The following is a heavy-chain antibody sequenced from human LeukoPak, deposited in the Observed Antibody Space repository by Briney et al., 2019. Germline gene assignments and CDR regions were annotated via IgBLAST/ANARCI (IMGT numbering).Heavy chain of an antibody. CDR1: GYTFTNYG. D-gene: IGHD1-26*01. V-gene: IGHV1-18*01. CDR3: ARDWDAMNNCFDP. Sequence: ASVTVSFTASGYTFTNYGISWVRQAPRQGLEWMGWISTNSDIRTYAQTLQGRFTMTTDTATTTAYMELNNLTFDDTAVYYCARDWDAMNNCFDPWGQGTPVTVSS. J-gene: IGHJ5*02. CDR2: ISTNSDIR.